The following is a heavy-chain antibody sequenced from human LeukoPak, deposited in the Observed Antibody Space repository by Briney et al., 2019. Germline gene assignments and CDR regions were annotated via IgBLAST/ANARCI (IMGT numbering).Heavy chain of an antibody. Sequence: GGPLRLSCAASGFTFSSYAMSWVRQAPGKGLEWVSAISGSGGSTYYADSVKGRFTISRDNSKNTLYLQMNSLRAEDTAVYYCAKDPLYGDYAEYFQHWGQGTLVTVSS. CDR2: ISGSGGST. D-gene: IGHD4-17*01. CDR1: GFTFSSYA. J-gene: IGHJ1*01. CDR3: AKDPLYGDYAEYFQH. V-gene: IGHV3-23*01.